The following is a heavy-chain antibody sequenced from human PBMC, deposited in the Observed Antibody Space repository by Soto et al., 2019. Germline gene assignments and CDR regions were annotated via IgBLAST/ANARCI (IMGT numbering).Heavy chain of an antibody. J-gene: IGHJ4*02. V-gene: IGHV3-21*01. CDR2: ISSSSSYI. CDR3: ARGVHLGYYGSGSYYGY. D-gene: IGHD3-10*01. CDR1: GFTFSSYS. Sequence: EVQLVESGGGLVKPGGSLRLSCAASGFTFSSYSMNWVRQAPGKGLEWVSSISSSSSYIYYADSVKGRFTISRDNAKNSLYLQMNSLRAEDTAVYYCARGVHLGYYGSGSYYGYWGQGTLVTVSS.